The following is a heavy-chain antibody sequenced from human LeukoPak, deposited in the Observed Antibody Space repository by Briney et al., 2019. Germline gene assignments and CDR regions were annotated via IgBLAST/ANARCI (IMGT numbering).Heavy chain of an antibody. CDR3: ARHAIGWNYFDY. CDR1: DGSIRSYY. CDR2: TYYTGGT. J-gene: IGHJ4*02. Sequence: SETLSPTCTVSDGSIRSYYWSWIRQPPGKGLEWIGYTYYTGGTYYNPSLRSRVSISVDTSENQFSLQLSSVTAADTAVYFCARHAIGWNYFDYWGQGTLVTVSS. D-gene: IGHD2-2*02. V-gene: IGHV4-59*08.